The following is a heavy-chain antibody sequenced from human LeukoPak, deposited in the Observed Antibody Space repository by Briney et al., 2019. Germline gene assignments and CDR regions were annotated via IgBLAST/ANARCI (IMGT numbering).Heavy chain of an antibody. CDR2: ISGSGAST. CDR1: GFTLSTNA. J-gene: IGHJ4*02. D-gene: IGHD3-10*01. V-gene: IGHV3-23*01. CDR3: ARSMVRGVIITCPDY. Sequence: PGGSLRLSCLTSGFTLSTNAMSWVRQAPGKGLEWISGISGSGASTYYADSVKGRFTISRDNSKNTLYLQMNSLRAEDTAVYYCARSMVRGVIITCPDYWGQGTLVTVSS.